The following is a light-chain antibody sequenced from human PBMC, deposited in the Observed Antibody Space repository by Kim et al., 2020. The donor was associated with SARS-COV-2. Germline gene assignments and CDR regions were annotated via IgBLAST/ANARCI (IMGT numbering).Light chain of an antibody. V-gene: IGKV3D-15*01. CDR1: QSVSSN. CDR2: GAS. Sequence: EIVMTQSPATLSVSPGERATLSCRASQSVSSNLAWYQQKPGQAPRLLIYGASIRATGIPARFSGSGSGTEFTLTISSLQSEDFAVYYCQQYNNWRGTFGQGTKLEI. CDR3: QQYNNWRGT. J-gene: IGKJ2*01.